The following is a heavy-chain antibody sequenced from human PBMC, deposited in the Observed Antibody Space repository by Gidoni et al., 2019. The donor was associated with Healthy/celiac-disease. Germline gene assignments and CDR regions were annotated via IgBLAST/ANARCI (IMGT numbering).Heavy chain of an antibody. CDR2: IYSGGST. CDR1: GFTVSSHY. J-gene: IGHJ3*02. V-gene: IGHV3-53*04. CDR3: ARAGAMGDAFDI. Sequence: EVQLVESGGGLVQPGGSLRLSCAASGFTVSSHYVRWVRQAPGKGLEWVSVIYSGGSTYYADAVKGRFTISRHNSKNTLYLQMNSLRAEDTAVYYCARAGAMGDAFDIWGQGTMVTVSS. D-gene: IGHD5-18*01.